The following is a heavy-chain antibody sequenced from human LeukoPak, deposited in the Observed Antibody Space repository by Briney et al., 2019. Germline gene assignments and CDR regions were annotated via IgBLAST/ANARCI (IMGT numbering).Heavy chain of an antibody. D-gene: IGHD2-15*01. CDR3: ARGGGYYPIDY. V-gene: IGHV3-53*01. J-gene: IGHJ4*02. CDR2: LYSDGRT. CDR1: GFIVSNNF. Sequence: GGSLRLSCAASGFIVSNNFMSWVRQAPGKGLEWVSVLYSDGRTYYADSVKGRFTISRDTSKNTLYLQVNSLRAEDTAVYYCARGGGYYPIDYWGQGTLVTVSS.